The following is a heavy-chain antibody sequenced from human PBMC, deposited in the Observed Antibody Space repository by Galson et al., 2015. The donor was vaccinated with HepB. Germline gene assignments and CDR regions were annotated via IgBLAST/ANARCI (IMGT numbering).Heavy chain of an antibody. D-gene: IGHD3-16*02. J-gene: IGHJ3*02. Sequence: QVQLQESGPGLVKPSETLSLTCTVSGGSISSGGYYWSWIRQHPGKGLEWIGYIYYSGSTYYNPSLKSRVTISVDTSKNQFSLKLSSVTAADTAVYYCAREHVMITFGGVIVHDAFDIWGQGTMVTVSS. CDR1: GGSISSGGYY. CDR2: IYYSGST. V-gene: IGHV4-31*03. CDR3: AREHVMITFGGVIVHDAFDI.